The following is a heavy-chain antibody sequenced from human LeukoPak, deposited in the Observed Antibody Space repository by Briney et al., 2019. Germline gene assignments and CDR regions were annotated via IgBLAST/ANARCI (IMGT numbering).Heavy chain of an antibody. CDR1: GYSISSGYY. J-gene: IGHJ4*02. Sequence: SETLSLTCTVSGYSISSGYYWGWIRQPPGKGLEWIGSIYHSGSTYYNPSLKSRVTISVDTSKDQFSLKLSSVTAADTAVYYCARDRAYYDYVWGSYRLDYFDYWGQGTLVTVSS. CDR2: IYHSGST. CDR3: ARDRAYYDYVWGSYRLDYFDY. V-gene: IGHV4-38-2*02. D-gene: IGHD3-16*02.